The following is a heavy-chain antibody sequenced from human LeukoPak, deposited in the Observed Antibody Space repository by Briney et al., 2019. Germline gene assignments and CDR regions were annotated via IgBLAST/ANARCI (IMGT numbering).Heavy chain of an antibody. CDR1: GFTFSSYA. D-gene: IGHD2-15*01. Sequence: GRSLRLSCAASGFTFSSYAMHWVRQAPGKGLEWVAVISYDGSNKYYADSVKGRFTISRDNSKNTLYLQMNSLRAEDTAVYYCARVGDIVVVVAAIPFFDYRGQGTLVTVSS. CDR2: ISYDGSNK. J-gene: IGHJ4*02. V-gene: IGHV3-30*04. CDR3: ARVGDIVVVVAAIPFFDY.